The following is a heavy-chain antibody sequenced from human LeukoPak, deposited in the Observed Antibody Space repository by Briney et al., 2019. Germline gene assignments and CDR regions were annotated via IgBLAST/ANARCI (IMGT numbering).Heavy chain of an antibody. CDR1: GFTFDDYG. D-gene: IGHD2-15*01. J-gene: IGHJ3*02. CDR3: ARVTAGYCSGGSCYLNAFDI. V-gene: IGHV3-20*04. CDR2: INWNGGSK. Sequence: PGGALRLSCAASGFTFDDYGMSWVRQAPGKGLEWVSGINWNGGSKGYADSVKGRLTISRDNAKNSLYLQMNSLRAEDTALYYCARVTAGYCSGGSCYLNAFDIWGQGTMVAVSS.